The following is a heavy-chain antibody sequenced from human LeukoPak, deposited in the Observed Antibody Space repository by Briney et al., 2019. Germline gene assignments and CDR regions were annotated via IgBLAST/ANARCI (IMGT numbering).Heavy chain of an antibody. D-gene: IGHD2-2*01. Sequence: SETLSLTCTVSGGSISSYYWSWIRQPPGTGLEWIGYIYHSGTTYYKPSLKSRVTISVDRSKNRFSLKLSSVTAADTAVYYCARGSSTWYYDYWGQGTLVTVSS. CDR3: ARGSSTWYYDY. V-gene: IGHV4-59*12. J-gene: IGHJ4*02. CDR1: GGSISSYY. CDR2: IYHSGTT.